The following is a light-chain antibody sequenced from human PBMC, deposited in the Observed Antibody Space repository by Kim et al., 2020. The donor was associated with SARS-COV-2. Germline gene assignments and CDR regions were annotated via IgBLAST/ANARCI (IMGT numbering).Light chain of an antibody. CDR3: QQYHRYFS. V-gene: IGKV1-5*03. J-gene: IGKJ2*03. Sequence: DIQMTQSPSTLSASLGDRVTITGRASQSINTWLAWYQQKPGKPPKLLIYTTSNLERGVPSRFSGSGSGTEFTLTISSPQPDDFATYYCQQYHRYFSFGQGTKLEI. CDR1: QSINTW. CDR2: TTS.